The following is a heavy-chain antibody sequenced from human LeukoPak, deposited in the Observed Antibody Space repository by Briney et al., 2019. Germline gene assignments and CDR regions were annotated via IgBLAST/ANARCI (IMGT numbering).Heavy chain of an antibody. CDR3: ARVRSGYQLLSALDY. V-gene: IGHV1-18*01. CDR2: ISAYNGNT. CDR1: GYTFTSYG. J-gene: IGHJ4*02. D-gene: IGHD2-2*01. Sequence: ASVKVSCKASGYTFTSYGISWVRQAPGQGLEWMGWISAYNGNTNYAQKLQGRVAMTTDTSTSTAYMELRSLRSDDTAVYYCARVRSGYQLLSALDYWGQGTLVTVSS.